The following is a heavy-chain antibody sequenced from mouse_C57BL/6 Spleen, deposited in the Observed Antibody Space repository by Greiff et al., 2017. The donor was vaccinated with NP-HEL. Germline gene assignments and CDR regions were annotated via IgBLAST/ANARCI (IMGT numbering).Heavy chain of an antibody. Sequence: VQLQQPGAELVKPGASVKMSCKASGYTFTSYWITWVKQRPGQGLEWIRDIYPGSGSTNYNEKFKSKATLTVDTSSSTAYMQLSSLTSEDSAVYYCARVGYDYDGGAFDYWGQGTTLTVSS. V-gene: IGHV1-55*01. CDR2: IYPGSGST. CDR1: GYTFTSYW. CDR3: ARVGYDYDGGAFDY. J-gene: IGHJ2*01. D-gene: IGHD2-4*01.